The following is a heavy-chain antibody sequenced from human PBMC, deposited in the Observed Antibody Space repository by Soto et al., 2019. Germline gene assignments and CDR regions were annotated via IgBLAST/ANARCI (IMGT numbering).Heavy chain of an antibody. D-gene: IGHD2-2*01. CDR1: GGTFSGYA. V-gene: IGHV1-69*13. CDR2: IIPIFGTA. Sequence: SVKVSCKASGGTFSGYAISWVRQAPGQGLEWMGGIIPIFGTANYAQKFQGRVTITADESTSTAYMELSSLRSEDTAVYYCTVRSQLLRYYYYYGMDVWGQGTTVTVSS. J-gene: IGHJ6*02. CDR3: TVRSQLLRYYYYYGMDV.